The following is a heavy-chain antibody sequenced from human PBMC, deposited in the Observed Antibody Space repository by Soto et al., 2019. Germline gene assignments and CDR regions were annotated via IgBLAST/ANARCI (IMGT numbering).Heavy chain of an antibody. CDR1: GYTFTSYD. D-gene: IGHD3-22*01. CDR3: ARGAGYTNYYDSSGYTIDY. CDR2: MNPNSGNT. J-gene: IGHJ4*02. Sequence: GASVKVSCKASGYTFTSYDINWVRQATGQGLEWMGWMNPNSGNTGYAQKFQGRVTMTRNTSISTAYMELSSLRSEDTAVYYCARGAGYTNYYDSSGYTIDYWGQGTLVTVSS. V-gene: IGHV1-8*01.